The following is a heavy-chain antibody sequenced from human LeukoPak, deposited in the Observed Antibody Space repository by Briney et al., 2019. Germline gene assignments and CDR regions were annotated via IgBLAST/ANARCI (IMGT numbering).Heavy chain of an antibody. Sequence: PGGSLRLSCAASGFTFDDYAMHWVRQAPGKGLEWVSGISWNSGSIGYADSVKGRFTISRDNAKNTLYLQMNSLRAEDTAVYYCARADAFGGYGFDYWGQGTLVTVSS. J-gene: IGHJ4*02. V-gene: IGHV3-9*01. CDR3: ARADAFGGYGFDY. CDR2: ISWNSGSI. CDR1: GFTFDDYA. D-gene: IGHD5-12*01.